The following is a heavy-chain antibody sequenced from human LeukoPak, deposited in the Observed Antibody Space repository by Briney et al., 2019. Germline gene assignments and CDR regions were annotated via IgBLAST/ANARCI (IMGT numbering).Heavy chain of an antibody. CDR3: ARGGPDHAFDI. J-gene: IGHJ3*02. V-gene: IGHV3-74*01. D-gene: IGHD1-14*01. Sequence: GGSLRLSCAASGFSFNSYWMYWVRQVPWKGLVWVSRVNNDGTGTTYADSVKGRFTISRDNAKNTVYLQMNSLRDEDTAVYYCARGGPDHAFDIWGQGTMVTVSS. CDR1: GFSFNSYW. CDR2: VNNDGTGT.